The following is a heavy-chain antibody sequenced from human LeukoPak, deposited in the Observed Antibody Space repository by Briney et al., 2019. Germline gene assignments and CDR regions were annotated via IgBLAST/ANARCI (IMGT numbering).Heavy chain of an antibody. CDR2: IYYGGST. CDR1: GGSISSSSYY. Sequence: SETLSLTCTVSGGSISSSSYYWGWIRQPPGKGLEWIGSIYYGGSTYYNPSLKSRVTISVDTSKNQFSLNLSSVTAADTAVYYCASLSKDYVWGSYRNLHFDYWGQGTLVTVSS. D-gene: IGHD3-16*02. CDR3: ASLSKDYVWGSYRNLHFDY. V-gene: IGHV4-39*01. J-gene: IGHJ4*02.